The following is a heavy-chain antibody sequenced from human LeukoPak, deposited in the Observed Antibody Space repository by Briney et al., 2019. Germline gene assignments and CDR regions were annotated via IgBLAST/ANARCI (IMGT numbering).Heavy chain of an antibody. V-gene: IGHV3-30*03. CDR3: AREGYYGSGSPPSLYFDY. CDR2: TSSDLNVK. Sequence: PGRSLRISCAASRFDFRKYGIHWVRQAPGKGLEWVAVTSSDLNVKLYADSVKGRFTISRDNSRSTLYLQMNSLRPEDTAIYYCAREGYYGSGSPPSLYFDYWGQGTLVTVSS. CDR1: RFDFRKYG. D-gene: IGHD3-10*01. J-gene: IGHJ4*02.